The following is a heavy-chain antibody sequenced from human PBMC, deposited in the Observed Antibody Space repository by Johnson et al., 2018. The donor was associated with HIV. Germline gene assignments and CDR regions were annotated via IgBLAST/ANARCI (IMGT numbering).Heavy chain of an antibody. CDR3: VRGGLGYQNFHDAFDM. D-gene: IGHD2-2*01. J-gene: IGHJ3*02. V-gene: IGHV3-66*01. CDR2: IYSGGST. CDR1: GFTVSSNY. Sequence: VQLVESGGGLVQPGGSLRLSCAASGFTVSSNYMSWVRQAPGKGLEWVSVIYSGGSTYYADSVKGRFTISRDNSKNTLYLQMNSLRAEDTAVYYCVRGGLGYQNFHDAFDMWGQGTMVTVSS.